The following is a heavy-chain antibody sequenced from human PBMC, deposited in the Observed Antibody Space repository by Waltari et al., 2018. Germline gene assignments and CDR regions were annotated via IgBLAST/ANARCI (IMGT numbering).Heavy chain of an antibody. CDR1: GYTFTSYY. J-gene: IGHJ4*02. V-gene: IGHV1-46*01. Sequence: QVQLVQSGAEVKKPGASVKVSCKASGYTFTSYYMHWVRPAPGQGLEWMGIINPSGGSTSYAQKFQGRVTMTRNTSISTAYMELSSLRSEDTAVYYCARGIYDTLDYWGQGTLVTVSS. CDR3: ARGIYDTLDY. D-gene: IGHD3-22*01. CDR2: INPSGGST.